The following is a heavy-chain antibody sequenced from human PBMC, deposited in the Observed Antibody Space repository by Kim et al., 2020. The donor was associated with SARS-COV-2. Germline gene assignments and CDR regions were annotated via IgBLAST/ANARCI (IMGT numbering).Heavy chain of an antibody. D-gene: IGHD4-17*01. CDR1: GFTFSGSA. CDR2: IGSKPNTYAT. Sequence: GGSLRLSCAASGFTFSGSAMHWVRQASGKGLEWVARIGSKPNTYATAYAASVKGRFTISRDDSENTTYLQMNSLKTEDTDVYYCTKLDDSGDRRFDSWGQRNVVTVFS. J-gene: IGHJ4*02. V-gene: IGHV3-73*01. CDR3: TKLDDSGDRRFDS.